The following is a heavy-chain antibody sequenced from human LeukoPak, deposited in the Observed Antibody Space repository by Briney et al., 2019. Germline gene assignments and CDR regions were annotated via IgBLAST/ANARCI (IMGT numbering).Heavy chain of an antibody. CDR3: ARDLRDRGLDY. J-gene: IGHJ4*02. V-gene: IGHV3-66*01. CDR1: GFTFSSYA. Sequence: GGSLRLSCAASGFTFSSYAMSWVRQAPGKGLEWVSVIYSGGSTYYADSVKGRFTISRDNSKNTLYLQMNSLRAEDTAVYYCARDLRDRGLDYWGQGTLVTVSS. CDR2: IYSGGST.